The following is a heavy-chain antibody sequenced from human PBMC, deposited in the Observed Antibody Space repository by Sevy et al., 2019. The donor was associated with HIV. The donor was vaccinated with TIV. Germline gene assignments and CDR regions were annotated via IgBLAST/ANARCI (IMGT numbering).Heavy chain of an antibody. CDR1: GGSVTRGSYY. J-gene: IGHJ4*02. CDR3: ARAARDGYNCRGDYLDY. CDR2: VHHSGST. Sequence: SETLSLTCTVSGGSVTRGSYYWTWIRQPPGKGLEWIGYVHHSGSTNYTPSLKSRLTISIDTSKDQFSVRLRSVTAADTAVYYCARAARDGYNCRGDYLDYWGQGSLVTVSS. V-gene: IGHV4-61*01. D-gene: IGHD5-12*01.